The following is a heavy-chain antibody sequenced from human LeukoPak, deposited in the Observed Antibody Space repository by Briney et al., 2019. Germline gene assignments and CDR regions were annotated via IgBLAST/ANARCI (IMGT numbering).Heavy chain of an antibody. Sequence: SETLSLTCTVSGGSISSYYWSWIRQPPGKGLEWIGRIYTSGSTNYNPSLKSRVTMSVDTSKNQFSLKLSSVTAADTAVYYCARDGYYYDSSGYRAMDYWGQGTLVTVSS. D-gene: IGHD3-22*01. CDR3: ARDGYYYDSSGYRAMDY. CDR2: IYTSGST. CDR1: GGSISSYY. J-gene: IGHJ4*02. V-gene: IGHV4-4*07.